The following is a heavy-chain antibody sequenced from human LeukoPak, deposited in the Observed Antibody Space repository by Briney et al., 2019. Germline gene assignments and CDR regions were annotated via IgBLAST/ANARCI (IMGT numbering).Heavy chain of an antibody. CDR1: GGSISSGRYY. D-gene: IGHD6-13*01. V-gene: IGHV4-39*01. CDR3: ARRGIAAAAHFGY. CDR2: IFYTGSA. Sequence: SETLSLTCTVSGGSISSGRYYWGWIRQPPGKRLEWIGSIFYTGSAHYNPSLESRVIISIDAAKNQFPLKVRSVTAADTAVYFCARRGIAAAAHFGYWGQGSLVTVSS. J-gene: IGHJ4*02.